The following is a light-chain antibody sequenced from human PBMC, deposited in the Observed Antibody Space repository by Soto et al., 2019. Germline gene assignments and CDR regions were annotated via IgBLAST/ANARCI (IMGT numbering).Light chain of an antibody. CDR1: KLGDKY. J-gene: IGLJ2*01. CDR2: QDR. V-gene: IGLV3-1*01. CDR3: QAWDSSTAHVV. Sequence: SYELTQPPSVSVSPGQTASITCSGDKLGDKYACWYQQKPGQSPVLVIYQDRKRPSGIPERFSGSNSGNTATLTISGTQAMDEADYYRQAWDSSTAHVVFGGGTKLTVL.